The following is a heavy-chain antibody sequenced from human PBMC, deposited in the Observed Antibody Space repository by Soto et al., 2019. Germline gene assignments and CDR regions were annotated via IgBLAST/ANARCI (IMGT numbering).Heavy chain of an antibody. CDR1: GFTFSNYY. Sequence: QVQLVESGGGLVKPGGSLRLSCAASGFTFSNYYMSWVRQAPGKGLEWVSYISSIGTNRYYAEAVEGRFTISRDNAKKSLYLQMNSLRAEDPAVYYCARDREYSPYGLDVWGQGTTVTVSS. V-gene: IGHV3-11*01. CDR3: ARDREYSPYGLDV. D-gene: IGHD5-12*01. J-gene: IGHJ6*02. CDR2: ISSIGTNR.